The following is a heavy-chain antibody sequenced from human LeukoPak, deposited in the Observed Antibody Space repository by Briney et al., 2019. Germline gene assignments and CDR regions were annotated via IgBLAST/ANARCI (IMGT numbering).Heavy chain of an antibody. D-gene: IGHD5-24*01. Sequence: PGGSLRLSRAASGFTVSSNYMSWVRQAPGKGLEWVSVIYSGGSTYYADSVKGRFTISRHNSKNTLYLQMNSLRAEDTAVYYCASSSRDGYNYYWGQGTLVTVSS. CDR2: IYSGGST. CDR1: GFTVSSNY. CDR3: ASSSRDGYNYY. J-gene: IGHJ4*02. V-gene: IGHV3-53*04.